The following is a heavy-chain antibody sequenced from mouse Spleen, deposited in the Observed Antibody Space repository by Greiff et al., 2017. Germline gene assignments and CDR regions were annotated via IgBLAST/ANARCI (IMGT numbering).Heavy chain of an antibody. J-gene: IGHJ3*01. CDR1: GYTFTSYW. Sequence: VQLQQPGAELVKPGASVKLSCKASGYTFTSYWMPWVKQRPGQGLEWIGAIDHSDSYTNYNQKFKGKATLSVDKSSSTVYMQLSSLTSEDSAVNYCVYGVTARLAYWGQGTLVTVSA. CDR2: IDHSDSYT. V-gene: IGHV1-50*01. D-gene: IGHD1-1*02. CDR3: VYGVTARLAY.